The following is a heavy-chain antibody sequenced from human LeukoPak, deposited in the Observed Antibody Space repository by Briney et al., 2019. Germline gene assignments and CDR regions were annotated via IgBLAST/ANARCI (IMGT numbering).Heavy chain of an antibody. D-gene: IGHD6-19*01. CDR3: ARELASIAVAGRFPDY. CDR2: INPNSGGT. CDR1: GYTFTGYY. V-gene: IGHV1-2*02. Sequence: ASVKVSCKASGYTFTGYYMHWVRQAPGQGLEWMGWINPNSGGTNYGKKFQGRVTMTRDTSISTGYMELTRLRSDDTAVYYCARELASIAVAGRFPDYWGQGTLVTVSS. J-gene: IGHJ4*02.